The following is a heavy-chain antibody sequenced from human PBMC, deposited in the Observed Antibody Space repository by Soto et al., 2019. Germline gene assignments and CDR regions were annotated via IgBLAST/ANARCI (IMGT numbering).Heavy chain of an antibody. Sequence: EVKLVESGGGVVQPGGSLRLSCAASGFTFSTYEMNWVRQAPGKGPERISYISSSGSSIYYADSVKGRFTISRDNAWNSLLMQMNSLRVEDTAVYYCARYGYDTSGDSESCQYWGQGTLVTVAS. D-gene: IGHD3-22*01. J-gene: IGHJ1*01. CDR2: ISSSGSSI. V-gene: IGHV3-48*03. CDR3: ARYGYDTSGDSESCQY. CDR1: GFTFSTYE.